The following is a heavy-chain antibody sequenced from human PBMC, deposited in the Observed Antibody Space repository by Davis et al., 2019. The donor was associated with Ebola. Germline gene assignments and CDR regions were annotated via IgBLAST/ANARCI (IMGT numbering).Heavy chain of an antibody. Sequence: PGGSLRLSCAASGFTFDDYTMHWVRQAPGKGLEWVSLISWDGGSTYYADSVKGRFTISRDNSKNSLYLQMNSLRTEDTALYYCAKDGGYSYGTQLDYWGQGTLVTVSS. V-gene: IGHV3-43*01. CDR2: ISWDGGST. CDR1: GFTFDDYT. CDR3: AKDGGYSYGTQLDY. J-gene: IGHJ4*02. D-gene: IGHD5-18*01.